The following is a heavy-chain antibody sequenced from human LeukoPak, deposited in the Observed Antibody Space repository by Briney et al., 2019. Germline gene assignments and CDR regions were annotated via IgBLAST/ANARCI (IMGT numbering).Heavy chain of an antibody. V-gene: IGHV1-8*01. CDR3: ARIGCDSSSWYILSYYYYGMDV. D-gene: IGHD6-13*01. CDR2: MNPNYGNT. CDR1: GYTFTSYD. Sequence: ASVKVSCKASGYTFTSYDINWVRQATGQGLEWMGWMNPNYGNTGYAQKFQGRVTMTRNTSISTAYMELSSLRSEDTAVYYCARIGCDSSSWYILSYYYYGMDVWGQGTTVTVSS. J-gene: IGHJ6*02.